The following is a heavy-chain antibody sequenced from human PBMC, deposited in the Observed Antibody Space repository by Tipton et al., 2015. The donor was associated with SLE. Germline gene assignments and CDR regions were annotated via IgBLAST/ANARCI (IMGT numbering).Heavy chain of an antibody. Sequence: TLSLTCTVSGGSISSYYWGWIRQPPGKGLEWIGYIYYSGSTNYNPSLKSRVTISVDTSKNQFSLKLSSVTAADTAVYYCARGRGYGDPEYFQHWGQGTLVTVSS. V-gene: IGHV4-59*01. J-gene: IGHJ1*01. CDR2: IYYSGST. CDR1: GGSISSYY. D-gene: IGHD4-17*01. CDR3: ARGRGYGDPEYFQH.